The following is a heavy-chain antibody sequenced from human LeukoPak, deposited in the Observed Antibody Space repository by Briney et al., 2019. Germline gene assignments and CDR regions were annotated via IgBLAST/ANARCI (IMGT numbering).Heavy chain of an antibody. D-gene: IGHD3-16*01. V-gene: IGHV4-59*01. J-gene: IGHJ5*02. CDR3: ARSDYSYVWGPS. CDR1: GVSISNYY. CDR2: IYNSGST. Sequence: SETLSLTCTVSGVSISNYYWTWIRQPPGKGLEYIGCIYNSGSTSYNPSLKSRVTISADTSKNQFSLKLSSVTAADTAVYYCARSDYSYVWGPSWGQGTLVTVSS.